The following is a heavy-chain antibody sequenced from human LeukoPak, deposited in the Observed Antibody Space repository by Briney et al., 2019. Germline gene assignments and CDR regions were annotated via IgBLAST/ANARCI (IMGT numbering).Heavy chain of an antibody. Sequence: GASVKVSCKTSRYTFTDYYLHWLRQAPGQGLEWMGWINPNSGGTKYAQIFQGRVTMTRDTSIITVYMELSRLKSDDTAVYYCARGPSHGGFDIWGQGTMVTVSS. V-gene: IGHV1-2*02. J-gene: IGHJ3*02. CDR3: ARGPSHGGFDI. D-gene: IGHD4-23*01. CDR2: INPNSGGT. CDR1: RYTFTDYY.